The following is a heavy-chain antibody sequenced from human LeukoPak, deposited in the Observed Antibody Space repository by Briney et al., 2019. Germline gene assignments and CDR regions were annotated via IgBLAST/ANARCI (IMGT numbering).Heavy chain of an antibody. CDR2: IYHSGST. D-gene: IGHD2-15*01. J-gene: IGHJ5*02. Sequence: SETLSLTCAVSGGSISSGGYSWSWIRQPPGKGLEWIGYIYHSGSTYYNPSLKSRVTISVDTSKNQFSLKLSSVTAADTAVYYCARGRMALFDPWGQGTLVTVSS. CDR3: ARGRMALFDP. CDR1: GGSISSGGYS. V-gene: IGHV4-30-2*01.